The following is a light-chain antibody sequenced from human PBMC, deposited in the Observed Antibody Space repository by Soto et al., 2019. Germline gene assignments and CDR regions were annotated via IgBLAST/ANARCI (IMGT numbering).Light chain of an antibody. CDR1: QGISNW. J-gene: IGKJ5*01. CDR3: QQLTSYPRST. V-gene: IGKV1D-12*01. CDR2: AAS. Sequence: DIQMTQSPSSVSASVGDRVSITCRASQGISNWLAWYQQKPGRAPKLLIYAASSLQSGVSSRFSGSGSGTEFTLTISSLQPEDFATYHCQQLTSYPRSTFGQGTRLEIK.